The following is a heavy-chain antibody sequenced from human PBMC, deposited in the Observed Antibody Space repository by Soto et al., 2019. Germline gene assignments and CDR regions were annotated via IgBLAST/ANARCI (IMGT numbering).Heavy chain of an antibody. V-gene: IGHV3-7*01. CDR3: ARDIGFDYVN. Sequence: VGSLRLSCAVSGFNVMSYWMSWVRQAPGKGLEWVASVKEDGSELYYLHSVRGRFSMTRDSAGNALHLTMNYLSAEDTGVYFCARDIGFDYVNWGQGIPVTVSS. J-gene: IGHJ4*02. CDR1: GFNVMSYW. D-gene: IGHD3-16*01. CDR2: VKEDGSEL.